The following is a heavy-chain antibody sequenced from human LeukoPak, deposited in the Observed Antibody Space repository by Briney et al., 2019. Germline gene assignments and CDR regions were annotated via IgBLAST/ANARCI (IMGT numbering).Heavy chain of an antibody. J-gene: IGHJ4*02. CDR2: IRYDGSNK. V-gene: IGHV3-30*02. D-gene: IGHD3-16*01. CDR3: AKDRLGGPYFFHY. CDR1: GFTFSGYS. Sequence: GGSLRLSCAASGFTFSGYSMNWVRQAPGKGLGWAAFIRYDGSNKYYADSVKGRFTISRDNSKNTLYLQINSLRAEDTAVYFCAKDRLGGPYFFHYWGQGTLVTVSS.